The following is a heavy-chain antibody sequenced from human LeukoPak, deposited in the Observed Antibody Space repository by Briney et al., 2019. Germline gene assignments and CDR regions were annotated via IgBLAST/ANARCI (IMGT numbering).Heavy chain of an antibody. J-gene: IGHJ4*02. D-gene: IGHD5-12*01. Sequence: PGRSLRLSCAASGFTFSSYAMHWVRQAPGRGLEWVAVISHDGSNKYYADSVKGRFTISRDNSKNTLYLQMNSLRAEDTAVYYCAASNGGYDYAFDYWGQGTLVTVSS. CDR2: ISHDGSNK. V-gene: IGHV3-30*04. CDR1: GFTFSSYA. CDR3: AASNGGYDYAFDY.